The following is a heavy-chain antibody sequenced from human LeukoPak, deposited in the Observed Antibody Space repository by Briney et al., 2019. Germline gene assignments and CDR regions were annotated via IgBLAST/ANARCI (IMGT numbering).Heavy chain of an antibody. D-gene: IGHD1-7*01. CDR1: GGTFSSYA. Sequence: SVKVSCKASGGTFSSYAISWVRQAPGQGLEWMGGIIPIFGTANYAQKFQGRVTITADESTSTAYMELSSLRSEDTAVYYCARALTLELYAFDIWGQGTMVTVSS. J-gene: IGHJ3*02. V-gene: IGHV1-69*13. CDR2: IIPIFGTA. CDR3: ARALTLELYAFDI.